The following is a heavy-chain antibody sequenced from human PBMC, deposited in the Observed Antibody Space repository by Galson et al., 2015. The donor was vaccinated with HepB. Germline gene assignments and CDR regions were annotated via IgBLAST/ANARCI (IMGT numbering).Heavy chain of an antibody. CDR2: IQQGGGET. V-gene: IGHV3-7*03. Sequence: SLRLSCAGSGFTFSDYWMSWVRQAPGKGLEWVADIQQGGGETYYLDSVRGRFSITRDDAKKSVFLDMSNLKAADTAVYYCARITTGTDYFDCWGQGALVTVSS. CDR1: GFTFSDYW. J-gene: IGHJ4*02. D-gene: IGHD1-1*01. CDR3: ARITTGTDYFDC.